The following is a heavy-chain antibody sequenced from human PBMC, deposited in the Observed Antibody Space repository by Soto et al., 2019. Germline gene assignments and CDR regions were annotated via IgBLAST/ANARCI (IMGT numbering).Heavy chain of an antibody. CDR3: AKDLYYYHFSLGDL. CDR1: GFTFSSYG. Sequence: GGSLRLSCTASGFTFSSYGFHWVRQAPGRGLEWVAVISNDGGNKYYADSVKGRFTISRDNSANTLFLQLNSLRAEDTAVYYCAKDLYYYHFSLGDLWGQGTLVTFSS. J-gene: IGHJ5*02. V-gene: IGHV3-30*18. D-gene: IGHD3-10*01. CDR2: ISNDGGNK.